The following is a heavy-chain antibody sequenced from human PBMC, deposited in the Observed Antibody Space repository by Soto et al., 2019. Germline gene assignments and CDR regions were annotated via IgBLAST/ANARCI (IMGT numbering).Heavy chain of an antibody. CDR2: ISGSGGST. V-gene: IGHV3-23*01. CDR1: GFTFSSYA. J-gene: IGHJ6*02. D-gene: IGHD3-9*01. CDR3: AKGSRKLTPVYYYYYGMDV. Sequence: EVQLLESGGGLVQPGGSLRLSCAASGFTFSSYAMSWVRQAPGKGLEWVSAISGSGGSTYYADSVKGRFTISRDNSKNTLYLQMNSLRAEDTAVYYCAKGSRKLTPVYYYYYGMDVWGQGTTVTVSS.